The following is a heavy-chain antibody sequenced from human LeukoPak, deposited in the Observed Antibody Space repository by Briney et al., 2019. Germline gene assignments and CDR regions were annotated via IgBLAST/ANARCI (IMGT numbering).Heavy chain of an antibody. V-gene: IGHV3-21*04. Sequence: PGGSLRLSCAASGFTFSSYSMNWVRQAPGKGLEWVSSISSSSSYIYYADSVKGRFTISRDNAKNSPYLQMNSLRAEDTAVYYCAKVSGGGLYYDGMDVWGQGTTVTVSS. CDR2: ISSSSSYI. J-gene: IGHJ6*02. CDR3: AKVSGGGLYYDGMDV. CDR1: GFTFSSYS. D-gene: IGHD1-14*01.